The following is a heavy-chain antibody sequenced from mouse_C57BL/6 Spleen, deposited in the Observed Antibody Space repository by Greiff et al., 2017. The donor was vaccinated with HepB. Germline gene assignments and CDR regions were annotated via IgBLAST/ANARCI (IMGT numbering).Heavy chain of an antibody. J-gene: IGHJ2*01. CDR3: ARGETGPFDY. V-gene: IGHV1-81*01. CDR1: GYTFTSYG. CDR2: IYPRSGNT. D-gene: IGHD4-1*01. Sequence: VMLVESGAELARPGASVKLSCKASGYTFTSYGISWVKQRTGQGLEWIGEIYPRSGNTYYNEKFKGKATLTADKSSSTAYMELRSLTSEDSAVYFCARGETGPFDYWGQGTTLTVSS.